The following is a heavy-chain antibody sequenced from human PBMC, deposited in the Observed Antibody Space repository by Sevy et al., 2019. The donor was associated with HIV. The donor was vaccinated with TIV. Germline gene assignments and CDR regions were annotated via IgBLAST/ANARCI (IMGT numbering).Heavy chain of an antibody. J-gene: IGHJ5*02. Sequence: GGSLRLSCVGSGISISSHWMNWVRQSPGKGLEWVANINQDGSEIYYVDSVKGRFTISRENAKNSGYLQMHSLRAEDTAVYYCTRNGGAFDNGFDPWGQGTLVTVSS. CDR2: INQDGSEI. CDR3: TRNGGAFDNGFDP. CDR1: GISISSHW. V-gene: IGHV3-7*01. D-gene: IGHD2-8*01.